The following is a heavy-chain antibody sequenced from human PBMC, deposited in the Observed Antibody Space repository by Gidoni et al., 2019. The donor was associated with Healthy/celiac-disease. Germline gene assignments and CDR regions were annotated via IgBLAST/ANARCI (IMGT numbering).Heavy chain of an antibody. Sequence: EVQLVESGGGLIQPGGSLRLSCAASGFHVSSNYMSWVRQAPGKGLEWVSVIYSGGSTYYADSVKGRFTISRDNSKNTLYLQMNSLRAEDTAVYYCARESYSGSYYGWFDYWGQGTLVTVSS. D-gene: IGHD1-26*01. V-gene: IGHV3-53*01. CDR3: ARESYSGSYYGWFDY. CDR2: IYSGGST. CDR1: GFHVSSNY. J-gene: IGHJ4*02.